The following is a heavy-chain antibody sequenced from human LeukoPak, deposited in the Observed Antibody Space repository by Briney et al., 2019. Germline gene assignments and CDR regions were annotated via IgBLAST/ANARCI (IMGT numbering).Heavy chain of an antibody. CDR3: AKDLGNSFDY. V-gene: IGHV3-30*02. Sequence: GGSLRLSCAASGFTFSGDGMHWVRQAPGKGLEWVAFIHYDGSDKYYADSVKGRFTISRDNSKNTLYLQMNSLRAEDTAVYYCAKDLGNSFDYWGQGTLFTVSS. CDR1: GFTFSGDG. J-gene: IGHJ4*02. CDR2: IHYDGSDK. D-gene: IGHD4-23*01.